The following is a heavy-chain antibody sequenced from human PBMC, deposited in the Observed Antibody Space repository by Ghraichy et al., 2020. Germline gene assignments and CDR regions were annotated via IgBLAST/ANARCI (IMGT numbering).Heavy chain of an antibody. CDR2: IYYSGST. Sequence: SETLSLTCTVSGGSISSYYWSWIRQPPGKGLEWIGYIYYSGSTNYNPSLKSRVTISVDTSKNQFSLKLSSVTAADTAVYYCARDAVWFGDLDAFDIWGQGTMVTVSS. V-gene: IGHV4-59*01. CDR3: ARDAVWFGDLDAFDI. CDR1: GGSISSYY. D-gene: IGHD3-10*01. J-gene: IGHJ3*02.